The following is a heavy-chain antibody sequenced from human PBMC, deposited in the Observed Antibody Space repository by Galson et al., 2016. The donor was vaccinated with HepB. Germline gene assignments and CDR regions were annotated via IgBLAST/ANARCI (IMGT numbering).Heavy chain of an antibody. Sequence: SETLSLTCAVSGDSITTSYWSWIRQPPGEGLEWVGFVFHTGSTSYNPSLKRRASILMDTSKKEFSLTLTSMTAADTAVYFCARHGPHTGSYWFFDVWGRGSLVAVAS. J-gene: IGHJ2*01. CDR3: ARHGPHTGSYWFFDV. V-gene: IGHV4-59*08. CDR2: VFHTGST. CDR1: GDSITTSY. D-gene: IGHD1-14*01.